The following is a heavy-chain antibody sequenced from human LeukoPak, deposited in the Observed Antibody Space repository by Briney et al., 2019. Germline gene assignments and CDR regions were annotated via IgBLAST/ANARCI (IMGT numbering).Heavy chain of an antibody. CDR3: ARGQDYDFWSGYNWFDP. Sequence: GGSLRLSCAASGFTFSSYSMNWVRQAPGKGLEWVSYISSSSTIYYADSVRGRFTISRDNAKNSLYLQMNSLRAEDTAVYYCARGQDYDFWSGYNWFDPWGQGTLVTVSS. J-gene: IGHJ5*02. V-gene: IGHV3-48*01. CDR1: GFTFSSYS. D-gene: IGHD3-3*01. CDR2: ISSSSTI.